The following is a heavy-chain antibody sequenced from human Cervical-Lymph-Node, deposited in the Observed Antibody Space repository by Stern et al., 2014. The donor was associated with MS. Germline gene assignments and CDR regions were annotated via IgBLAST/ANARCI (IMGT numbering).Heavy chain of an antibody. CDR2: INWNSGAM. V-gene: IGHV3-9*01. J-gene: IGHJ4*02. Sequence: EVQLVESGGALVQPGRSLRLSCAASGFIFDDYAMHWVRQAPGKGLEWVSGINWNSGAMGYANSVKGRFTISRDNAENSLYLQMNSLRVDDTALYYCAKGIDFIFGPNYFDSWGQGTLVTVSS. CDR3: AKGIDFIFGPNYFDS. CDR1: GFIFDDYA. D-gene: IGHD3-3*02.